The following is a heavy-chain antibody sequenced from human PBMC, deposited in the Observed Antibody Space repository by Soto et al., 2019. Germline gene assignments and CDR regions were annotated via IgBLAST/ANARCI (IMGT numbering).Heavy chain of an antibody. CDR1: GFTFSSYE. CDR2: ISSSGSTI. Sequence: SVGSLRLSCAASGFTFSSYEMNWVRQAPGKGLEWVSYISSSGSTIYYADSVKGRFTISRDNAKNSLYLQMNSLRAEDTAVYYCARLTYYYDSSGYMGPGLYYFDYWGQGTLVTVSS. D-gene: IGHD3-22*01. CDR3: ARLTYYYDSSGYMGPGLYYFDY. V-gene: IGHV3-48*03. J-gene: IGHJ4*02.